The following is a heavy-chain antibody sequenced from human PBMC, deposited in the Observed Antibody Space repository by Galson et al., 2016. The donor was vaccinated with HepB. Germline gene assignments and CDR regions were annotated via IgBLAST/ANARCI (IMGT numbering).Heavy chain of an antibody. CDR2: INAGNDNT. V-gene: IGHV1-3*01. CDR3: ARAIAAAGLYFDL. Sequence: SVKVSCKASGYTFSSYAIHWVRQAPGQRLEWMGWINAGNDNTKYSQKFQGRVTITRDTSATTAYMELSSLRSEDTAVYYCARAIAAAGLYFDLWGQGTLVTVSS. J-gene: IGHJ4*02. CDR1: GYTFSSYA. D-gene: IGHD6-13*01.